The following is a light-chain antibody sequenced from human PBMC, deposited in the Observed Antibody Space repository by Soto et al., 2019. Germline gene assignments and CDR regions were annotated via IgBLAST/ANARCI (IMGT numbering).Light chain of an antibody. Sequence: EIVLTQSPGTLSLSPGERATLSCRASQSVSSNYLAWYQQKPGQAPSLLIFGASSRASGIPDRLSGSGSGTDFTLTLGRLEPEDFAVYYCQQYGRAPATFGHGTKVEIK. J-gene: IGKJ1*01. CDR3: QQYGRAPAT. V-gene: IGKV3-20*01. CDR1: QSVSSNY. CDR2: GAS.